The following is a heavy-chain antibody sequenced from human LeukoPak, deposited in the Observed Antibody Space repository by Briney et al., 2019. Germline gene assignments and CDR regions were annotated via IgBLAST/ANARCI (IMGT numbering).Heavy chain of an antibody. J-gene: IGHJ4*02. CDR1: GYSISSGYY. D-gene: IGHD4-11*01. CDR2: IYHSGST. Sequence: SETLSLTCTVSGYSISSGYYWGWIRQPPGKGLEWIGSIYHSGSTYYNPSLKSRVTISVDTSKNQFSLKLSSVTAADTAVYYCALISDDYCNSPDYWGQGTPVTVSS. CDR3: ALISDDYCNSPDY. V-gene: IGHV4-38-2*02.